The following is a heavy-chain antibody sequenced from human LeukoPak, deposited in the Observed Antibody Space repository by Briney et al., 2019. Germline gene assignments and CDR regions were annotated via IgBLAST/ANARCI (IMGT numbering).Heavy chain of an antibody. D-gene: IGHD2-15*01. J-gene: IGHJ4*02. CDR3: ARALAILGYCSGGSCYSGSDY. Sequence: GGSLRLSCAASGFTFSSYSMNWVRQAPGKGLEWVSSISSSSSYIYYADSVKGRFTISRDNAKNSLYLQMNSLRAEDTAVYYCARALAILGYCSGGSCYSGSDYWGQGTLVTVSS. V-gene: IGHV3-21*01. CDR2: ISSSSSYI. CDR1: GFTFSSYS.